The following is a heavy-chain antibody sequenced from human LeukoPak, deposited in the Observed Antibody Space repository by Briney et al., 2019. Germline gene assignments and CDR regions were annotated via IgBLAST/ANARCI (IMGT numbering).Heavy chain of an antibody. D-gene: IGHD3-22*01. J-gene: IGHJ2*01. CDR2: TTWNGGRV. Sequence: GGSLRLSCAASGFTFDDYAMHWVRQAPGKCLEWVSGTTWNGGRVDYADSVKGRFTISRDNAKNSLYLQMDSLRAEDTALYYCAKETSFYDSSGNHCWYFDLWGRGTLVTVSS. V-gene: IGHV3-9*01. CDR3: AKETSFYDSSGNHCWYFDL. CDR1: GFTFDDYA.